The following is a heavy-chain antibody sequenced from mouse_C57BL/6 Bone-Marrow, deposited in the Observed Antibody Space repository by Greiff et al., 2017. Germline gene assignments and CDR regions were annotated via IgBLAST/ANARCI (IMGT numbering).Heavy chain of an antibody. V-gene: IGHV5-9-1*02. D-gene: IGHD2-4*01. CDR2: ISSGGDYI. J-gene: IGHJ3*01. CDR3: TRDQGGSMITTFAY. CDR1: GFTFSSYA. Sequence: EVKLMESGEGLVKPGGSLKLSCAASGFTFSSYAMSWVRQTPEKRLEWVAYISSGGDYIYYADTLKGRFPISRNNARNPLYLQMSSLKSEDTAMYYCTRDQGGSMITTFAYWGQGTLVTVSA.